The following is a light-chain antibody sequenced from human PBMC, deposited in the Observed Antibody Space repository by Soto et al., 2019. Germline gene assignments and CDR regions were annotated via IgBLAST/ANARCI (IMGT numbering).Light chain of an antibody. CDR2: AAS. J-gene: IGKJ4*01. Sequence: ELVMTQSPATLSVSPGERATLSCRASQSVDNRLAWYQQKPGQAARLLIYAASTRATGIPARFSGSVSGTEFTLTISSLQSEDFAAYYCQQYHNWPLTFGGGTKVDIK. CDR3: QQYHNWPLT. CDR1: QSVDNR. V-gene: IGKV3-15*01.